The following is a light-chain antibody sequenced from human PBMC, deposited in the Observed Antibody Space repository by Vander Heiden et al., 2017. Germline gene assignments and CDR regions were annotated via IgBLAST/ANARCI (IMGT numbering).Light chain of an antibody. CDR3: QQSDSTPTT. Sequence: DIQMTQSPSSLSASVGDRVTITCRASQSISSYLNWYQQKPGKAPKLLIYAASSLQSGVPSRFSGSGSGTDFTLTISRLQPEHIATYYCQQSDSTPTTFGQGTKLEIK. CDR1: QSISSY. J-gene: IGKJ2*01. CDR2: AAS. V-gene: IGKV1-39*01.